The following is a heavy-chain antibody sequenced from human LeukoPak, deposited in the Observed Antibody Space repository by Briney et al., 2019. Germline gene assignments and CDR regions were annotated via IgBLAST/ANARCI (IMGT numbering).Heavy chain of an antibody. CDR1: GGSFSGYQ. Sequence: PSETLSLTCAVYGGSFSGYQWSWIRQPPGKGLECIGEINHSGSTNYNPSLKSRVSISIDTSKNQFSLKLNSVTAADTAVYYCARDFQADSSSWYEGGYWGQGTLVTVSS. D-gene: IGHD6-13*01. CDR3: ARDFQADSSSWYEGGY. CDR2: INHSGST. V-gene: IGHV4-34*01. J-gene: IGHJ4*02.